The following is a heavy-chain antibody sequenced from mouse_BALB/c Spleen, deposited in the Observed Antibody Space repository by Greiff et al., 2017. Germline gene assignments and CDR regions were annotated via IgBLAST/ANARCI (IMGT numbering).Heavy chain of an antibody. J-gene: IGHJ4*01. CDR3: ARDYGSSSYAMDY. CDR1: GFTFSSYA. Sequence: EVNLVESGGGLVKPGGSLKLSCAASGFTFSSYAMSWVRQSPEKRLEWVAEISSGGSYTYYPDTVTGRFTISRDNAKNTLYLEMSSLRSEDTAMYYCARDYGSSSYAMDYWGQGTSVTVSS. D-gene: IGHD1-1*01. CDR2: ISSGGSYT. V-gene: IGHV5-9-4*01.